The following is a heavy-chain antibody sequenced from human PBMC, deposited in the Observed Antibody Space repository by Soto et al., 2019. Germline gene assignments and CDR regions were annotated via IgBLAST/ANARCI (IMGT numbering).Heavy chain of an antibody. J-gene: IGHJ6*02. CDR3: ARVRMHQLPSGNYYGMDV. CDR1: GDSVSSNSAA. D-gene: IGHD2-2*01. Sequence: SQTLSLTYAISGDSVSSNSAAWNWIRQSPSRGLEWLGRTYYRSKWYNDYAVSVKSRITINPDTSKNQFSLQLNSVTPEDTAVYYCARVRMHQLPSGNYYGMDVWGQGTTVTVSS. V-gene: IGHV6-1*01. CDR2: TYYRSKWYN.